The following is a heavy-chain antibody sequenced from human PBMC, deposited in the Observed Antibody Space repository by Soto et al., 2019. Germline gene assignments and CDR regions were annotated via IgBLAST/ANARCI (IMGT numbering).Heavy chain of an antibody. CDR3: AKDFRITMVRGVPDY. J-gene: IGHJ4*02. Sequence: QVQLVESGGGVVQPGRSLRLSCAASGFTFSSYGMHWVRQAPGKGLEWVAVISYDGSNKYYADSVKGRFTISRDNSKNTLYLQMNSLRAEATDVYYCAKDFRITMVRGVPDYWGQGTLVTVSS. CDR1: GFTFSSYG. D-gene: IGHD3-10*01. CDR2: ISYDGSNK. V-gene: IGHV3-30*18.